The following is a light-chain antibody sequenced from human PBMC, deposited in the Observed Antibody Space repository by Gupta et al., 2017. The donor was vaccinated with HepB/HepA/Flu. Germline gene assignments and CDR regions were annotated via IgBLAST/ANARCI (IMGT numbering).Light chain of an antibody. CDR2: GNS. J-gene: IGLJ2*01. V-gene: IGLV1-40*01. Sequence: QSVLTQPPSVSGAPGQRVTISCTGLSSNIGAGYDVHWYQQLPGTAPKLLIYGNSNRPSGVPDRFSGSKSGTSASLAITGLQAEDEADYYCQSYDSSLSASGVVFGGGTKLTVL. CDR1: SSNIGAGYD. CDR3: QSYDSSLSASGVV.